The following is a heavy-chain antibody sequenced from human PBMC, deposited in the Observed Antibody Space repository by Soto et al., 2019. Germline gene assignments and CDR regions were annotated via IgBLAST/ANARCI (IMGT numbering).Heavy chain of an antibody. J-gene: IGHJ4*02. CDR3: ARHNYGSGSTYFDY. CDR2: IYYSGST. D-gene: IGHD3-10*01. V-gene: IGHV4-59*08. Sequence: PSETLSLPCTVSGVSITSYYWSWIRQPPGKGLEWIGYIYYSGSTNYNPSLKSRVTISVDTSKNQFSLKLNSMTAADTAVYYCARHNYGSGSTYFDYWGQGTLVTVS. CDR1: GVSITSYY.